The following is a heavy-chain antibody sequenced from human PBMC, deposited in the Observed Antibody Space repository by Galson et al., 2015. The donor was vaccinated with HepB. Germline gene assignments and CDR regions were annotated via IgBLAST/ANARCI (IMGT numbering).Heavy chain of an antibody. CDR3: ARDAYYDFWSGYYLDGFEI. V-gene: IGHV3-7*01. D-gene: IGHD3-3*01. Sequence: LRLSCAASGFTFSSYWMSWVRQAPGKGLEWVANINQDGNEKYYVDSVKGQFTISRDNTKNSLFLQMNSLRAGDTAVYYCARDAYYDFWSGYYLDGFEIWGQGTSVTVSS. CDR1: GFTFSSYW. J-gene: IGHJ3*02. CDR2: INQDGNEK.